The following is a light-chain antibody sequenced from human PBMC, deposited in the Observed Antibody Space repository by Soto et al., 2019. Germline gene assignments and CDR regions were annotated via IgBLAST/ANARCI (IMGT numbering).Light chain of an antibody. CDR2: DVS. CDR1: SSDVGGYNY. Sequence: QSALTQPGSVSGSPGQSITISCTGTSSDVGGYNYVSWYQQHPGKAPKLMIYDVSNRPSGVSNRFSGSKSGNTASLTISGLQAEDEADYYCSSYTSSSLYVFGTGTKLTVL. V-gene: IGLV2-14*01. J-gene: IGLJ1*01. CDR3: SSYTSSSLYV.